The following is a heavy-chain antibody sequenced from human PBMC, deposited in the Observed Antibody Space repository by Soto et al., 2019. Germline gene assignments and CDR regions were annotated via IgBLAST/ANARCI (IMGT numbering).Heavy chain of an antibody. J-gene: IGHJ6*02. CDR2: IDPSDSYT. CDR3: ARKQLVPRPYAMDV. V-gene: IGHV5-10-1*01. Sequence: GESLKISCKTSGYSFTTYWINWVRQMPGKGLEWMGRIDPSDSYTNYSPSFRGHVSISVDKSINTAYLQWSSLKASDTAMYFCARKQLVPRPYAMDVWRQGTTVTVSS. D-gene: IGHD6-6*01. CDR1: GYSFTTYW.